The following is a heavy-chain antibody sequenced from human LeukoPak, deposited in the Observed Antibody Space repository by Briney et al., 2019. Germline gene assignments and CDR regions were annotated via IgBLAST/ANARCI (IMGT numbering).Heavy chain of an antibody. CDR1: GFTFDDYT. CDR2: ISWDGGST. J-gene: IGHJ4*02. V-gene: IGHV3-43*01. CDR3: AKSSSYGDRGRFDY. Sequence: GGSLRLSCAASGFTFDDYTMHWVRQAPGKGLEWVSLISWDGGSTYYADSVKGRFTISRDNSKNTLYLQMNSLRAEDTAVYYCAKSSSYGDRGRFDYWGQGTLVTVSS. D-gene: IGHD4-17*01.